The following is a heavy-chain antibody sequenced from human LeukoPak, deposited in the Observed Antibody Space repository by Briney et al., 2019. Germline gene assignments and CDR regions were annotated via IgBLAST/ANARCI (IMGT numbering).Heavy chain of an antibody. V-gene: IGHV6-1*01. CDR1: GDSVSSNSAA. J-gene: IGHJ5*02. CDR2: TYYRSKWYN. D-gene: IGHD6-13*01. Sequence: SQTLSLTCAISGDSVSSNSAAWNWIRQSPSRGLEWLGRTYYRSKWYNDYAVSVKSRITINPDTSKNQFSLQLNSVTPEDTAVYHCARDINSWAAAGPGYNWFDPWGQGTLVTVSS. CDR3: ARDINSWAAAGPGYNWFDP.